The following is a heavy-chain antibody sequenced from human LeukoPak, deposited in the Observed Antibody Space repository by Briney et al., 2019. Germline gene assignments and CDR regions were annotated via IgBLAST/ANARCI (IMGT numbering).Heavy chain of an antibody. CDR3: ARSGPQAPDCYHY. V-gene: IGHV3-7*03. CDR1: GFTFSTYW. J-gene: IGHJ4*02. CDR2: INQDENHR. Sequence: PGGSLRLSCTASGFTFSTYWMTWVRQAPGKGLEWVASINQDENHRHYVPSARGRFTISRDNAKNPLLLQMNSLTAEDTAIYYCARSGPQAPDCYHYWGQGTQVTVSS. D-gene: IGHD2-21*02.